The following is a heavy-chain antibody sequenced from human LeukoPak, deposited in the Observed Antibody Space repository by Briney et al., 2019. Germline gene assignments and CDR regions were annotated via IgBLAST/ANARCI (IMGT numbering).Heavy chain of an antibody. CDR1: GGSFSGYY. CDR3: AITHYDILTGYHKYMGV. V-gene: IGHV4-34*01. D-gene: IGHD3-9*01. Sequence: SETLSLTCAVYGGSFSGYYCSWIRQTPGKGLEWIGEINHGGSTSYNPSIKSRITISVGPAKNQFSLRVTSLTAEDTALHYCAITHYDILTGYHKYMGVWGKGTTVTISS. CDR2: INHGGST. J-gene: IGHJ6*03.